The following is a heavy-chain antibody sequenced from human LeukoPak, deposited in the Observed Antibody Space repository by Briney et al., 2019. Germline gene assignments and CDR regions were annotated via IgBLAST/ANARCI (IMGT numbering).Heavy chain of an antibody. J-gene: IGHJ3*02. V-gene: IGHV3-23*01. D-gene: IGHD2-21*01. CDR2: ISGSGGST. CDR1: GFTFSAYA. Sequence: PGGSLRLSCTGSGFTFSAYALSWVRQAPGKGLEWVSAISGSGGSTYYADSVKGRFTISRDNSKNTLYLQMNSLRAEDTAVYYCAKDLGYCGGDCYSWSAFDIWGQGTMVTVSS. CDR3: AKDLGYCGGDCYSWSAFDI.